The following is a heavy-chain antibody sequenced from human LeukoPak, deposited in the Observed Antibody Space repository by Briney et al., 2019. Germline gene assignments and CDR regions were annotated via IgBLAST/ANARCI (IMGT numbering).Heavy chain of an antibody. CDR1: GGSISSSSYY. CDR3: ARHRYYNILTDNWFDP. CDR2: MYHSGST. J-gene: IGHJ5*02. V-gene: IGHV4-39*01. D-gene: IGHD3-9*01. Sequence: PSETLSLTCTVSGGSISSSSYYWGWIRQPPGKGLEWIGSMYHSGSTYYNPSLKSRVTTSVDTSKNQFSLELSSVTAADTAVYYCARHRYYNILTDNWFDPWGQGTLVTVSS.